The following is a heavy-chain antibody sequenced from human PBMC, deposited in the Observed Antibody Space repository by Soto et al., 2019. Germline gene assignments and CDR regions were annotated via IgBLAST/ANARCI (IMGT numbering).Heavy chain of an antibody. CDR2: TYYRSKWYN. J-gene: IGHJ4*02. V-gene: IGHV6-1*01. CDR3: ARVLEWSSGYCTNGVCYEDY. D-gene: IGHD2-8*01. Sequence: SQTLSLTCAISGDSVSSNSAAWNWIRQSPSRGLEWLGRTYYRSKWYNDYAVSVKSRITINPDTSKNQFSLQLNSVTPEDTAVYYGARVLEWSSGYCTNGVCYEDYWGQGTLVTVSS. CDR1: GDSVSSNSAA.